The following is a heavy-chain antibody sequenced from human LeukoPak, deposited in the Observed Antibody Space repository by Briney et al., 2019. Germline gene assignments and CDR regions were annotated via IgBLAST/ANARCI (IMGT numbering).Heavy chain of an antibody. D-gene: IGHD6-13*01. Sequence: GGSLRLSCSASGFTFNTYWMSWVRQALGKGLQWVANVRPDGREQRYVDSVKGRFTISRDNAKNLVYLQMNSLRTDDTGVYYCARERRYSSSRTPDFFDYWGQGTLVTVSS. CDR1: GFTFNTYW. CDR3: ARERRYSSSRTPDFFDY. V-gene: IGHV3-7*01. CDR2: VRPDGREQ. J-gene: IGHJ4*02.